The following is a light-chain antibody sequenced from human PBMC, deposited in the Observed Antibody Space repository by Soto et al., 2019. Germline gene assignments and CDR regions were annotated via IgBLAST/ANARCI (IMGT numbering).Light chain of an antibody. CDR3: QQYGSSIT. Sequence: FTRFQDTLCFAPGERATLCCRASQSVSSSYLAWYQQKPGQAPRLLIYGASSRATGIPDRFSGSGSGTDFTLTISRLEPEDFAVYYCQQYGSSITHGQGTRLEIK. CDR1: QSVSSSY. V-gene: IGKV3-20*01. J-gene: IGKJ5*01. CDR2: GAS.